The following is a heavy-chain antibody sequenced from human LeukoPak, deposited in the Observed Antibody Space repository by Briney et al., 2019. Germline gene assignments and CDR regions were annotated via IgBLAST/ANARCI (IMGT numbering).Heavy chain of an antibody. Sequence: SVKVSCKASGNSISNYAVSWVRQAPGQGFEWMGGIIPIFGTADYAQKFQGRVTITADQSTSTTYMALSSLKSEDTATYYCTTRACHAGGCSSSFYYYYGLHFWGQGTAVSVSS. CDR3: TTRACHAGGCSSSFYYYYGLHF. J-gene: IGHJ6*02. D-gene: IGHD3-16*01. V-gene: IGHV1-69*13. CDR1: GNSISNYA. CDR2: IIPIFGTA.